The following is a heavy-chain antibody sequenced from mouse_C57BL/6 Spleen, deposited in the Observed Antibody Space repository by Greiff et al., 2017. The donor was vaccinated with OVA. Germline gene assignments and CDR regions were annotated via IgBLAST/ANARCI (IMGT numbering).Heavy chain of an antibody. CDR3: AQLTGVHFDY. J-gene: IGHJ2*01. CDR2: IYPRSGNT. V-gene: IGHV1-81*01. D-gene: IGHD4-1*01. Sequence: QVQLKEPGAELARPGASVKLSCKASGYTFTSYGISWVKQRTGQGLEWIGEIYPRSGNTYYNEKFKGKATLTADKSSSTAYMELRSLTSEDSAVYFCAQLTGVHFDYWGQGTTLTVSS. CDR1: GYTFTSYG.